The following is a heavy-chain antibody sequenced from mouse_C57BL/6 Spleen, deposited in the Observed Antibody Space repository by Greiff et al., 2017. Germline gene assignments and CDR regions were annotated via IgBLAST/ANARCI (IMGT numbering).Heavy chain of an antibody. CDR1: GYTFTSYW. J-gene: IGHJ4*01. Sequence: QVHVKQSGAELVKPGASVKMSCKASGYTFTSYWITWVKQRPGQGLEWIGDIYPGSGSTNYNEKFKSKATLTVDTSSSTAYMQLSSLTSEDSAVYYCARSTNYAMDYWGQGTSVTVSS. V-gene: IGHV1-55*01. CDR3: ARSTNYAMDY. CDR2: IYPGSGST.